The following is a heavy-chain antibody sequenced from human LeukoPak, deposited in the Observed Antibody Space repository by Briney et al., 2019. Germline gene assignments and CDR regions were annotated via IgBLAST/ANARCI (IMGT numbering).Heavy chain of an antibody. D-gene: IGHD1-26*01. CDR1: GFTFSDYY. J-gene: IGHJ4*02. Sequence: GGSLRLSCAASGFTFSDYYMSWIRKAPGRGLEWVSYISSSGSTIYYADSVKGRFTISRDNAKNSLYLQMNSLRAEDTAVYYCAREFSGSNYGFPFDYWGQGTLVTVSS. V-gene: IGHV3-11*04. CDR3: AREFSGSNYGFPFDY. CDR2: ISSSGSTI.